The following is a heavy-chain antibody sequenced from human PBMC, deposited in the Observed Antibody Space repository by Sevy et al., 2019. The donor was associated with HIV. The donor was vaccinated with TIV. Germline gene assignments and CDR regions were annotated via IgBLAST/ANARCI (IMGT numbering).Heavy chain of an antibody. D-gene: IGHD6-13*01. Sequence: ASVKVSCKASGYTFSNYGINWVRQAPGHGLEWMGWISSYNGNTNYAQKFQGRVTMTIDTPTRTGYMELRSLRSDDTAMYYCARDRVQYSSSCEFDYWGQGTLVTVSS. J-gene: IGHJ4*02. CDR3: ARDRVQYSSSCEFDY. CDR2: ISSYNGNT. V-gene: IGHV1-18*01. CDR1: GYTFSNYG.